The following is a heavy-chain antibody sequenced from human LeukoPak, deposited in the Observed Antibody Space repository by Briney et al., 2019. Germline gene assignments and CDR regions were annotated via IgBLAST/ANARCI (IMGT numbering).Heavy chain of an antibody. CDR2: IWYDGSNK. D-gene: IGHD4-17*01. J-gene: IGHJ4*02. V-gene: IGHV3-33*01. Sequence: GGSLRLSCAASGFTFSSCGMHWVRQAPGKGLEWVAVIWYDGSNKYYADSVKGRFTISRDNSKNTLYLQMNSLRAEDTAVYYCAREERYGDYVAYWGQGTLVTVSS. CDR3: AREERYGDYVAY. CDR1: GFTFSSCG.